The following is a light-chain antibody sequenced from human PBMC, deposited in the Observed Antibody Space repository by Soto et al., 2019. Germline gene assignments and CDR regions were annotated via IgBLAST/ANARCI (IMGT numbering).Light chain of an antibody. Sequence: EIVVTQSPVTLSVSPGETATLSCRASQNVFNNLAWYQVKPGQAPRLLIYGASTRATGIPVRFSGSGSGADFPLTISSLQSEDVAVYYCQQYNQWLTFGGGTKVEIK. CDR2: GAS. CDR3: QQYNQWLT. J-gene: IGKJ4*01. CDR1: QNVFNN. V-gene: IGKV3-15*01.